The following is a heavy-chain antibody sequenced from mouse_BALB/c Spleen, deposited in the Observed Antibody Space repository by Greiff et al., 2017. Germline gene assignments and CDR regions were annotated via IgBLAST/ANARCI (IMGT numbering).Heavy chain of an antibody. J-gene: IGHJ3*01. V-gene: IGHV1-18*01. D-gene: IGHD2-4*01. CDR2: INPNNGGT. CDR1: GYTFTDYN. CDR3: ARHDYDGPQFAY. Sequence: VQLQQSGPELVKPGASVKIPCKASGYTFTDYNMDWVKQSHGKSLEWIGDINPNNGGTIYNQKFKGKATLTVDKSSSTAYMELRSLTSEDTAVYYCARHDYDGPQFAYWGQGTLVTVSA.